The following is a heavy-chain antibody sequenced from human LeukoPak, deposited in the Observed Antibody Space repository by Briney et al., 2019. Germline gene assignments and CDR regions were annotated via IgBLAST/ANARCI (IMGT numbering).Heavy chain of an antibody. J-gene: IGHJ4*02. D-gene: IGHD1-26*01. CDR3: AKDKVGYSWDYFDC. CDR1: GGSISSGGYY. V-gene: IGHV4-30-2*01. Sequence: SQTLSLTCTVSGGSISSGGYYWSWIRQPPGKGLEWIGYIYHSGSTYYNPSLKSRVTISVDGSKNQFSLKLSSVTAADTAVYYCAKDKVGYSWDYFDCWGQGTLVTVSS. CDR2: IYHSGST.